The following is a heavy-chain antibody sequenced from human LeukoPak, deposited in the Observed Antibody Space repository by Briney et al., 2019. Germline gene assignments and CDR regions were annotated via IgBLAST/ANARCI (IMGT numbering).Heavy chain of an antibody. D-gene: IGHD2-2*01. V-gene: IGHV4-4*07. CDR1: GGSISSYY. CDR2: IYTSGST. J-gene: IGHJ5*02. CDR3: ARENGAIVVVPAAMEGWFDH. Sequence: SETLSLTCTVSGGSISSYYWSWIRQPAGKGLEWIGRIYTSGSTNYNPSLKSRVTMSVDTSKNQFSLKLSSVTAADTAVYYCARENGAIVVVPAAMEGWFDHWGQGTLVTVSS.